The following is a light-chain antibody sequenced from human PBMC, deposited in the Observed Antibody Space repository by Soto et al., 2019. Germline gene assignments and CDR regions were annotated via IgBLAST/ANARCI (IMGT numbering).Light chain of an antibody. Sequence: QSVLTQPPSVSAAPGQKVTIFCSGSSFIIKNNYVSWYQRLPGTAPKLLIFDNNKRPSGIPDRFSGSKSGTSATLAITGLQTGDEADYFCGSWDSSLSLVVFGGGTKLTVL. J-gene: IGLJ2*01. CDR3: GSWDSSLSLVV. V-gene: IGLV1-51*01. CDR1: SFIIKNNY. CDR2: DNN.